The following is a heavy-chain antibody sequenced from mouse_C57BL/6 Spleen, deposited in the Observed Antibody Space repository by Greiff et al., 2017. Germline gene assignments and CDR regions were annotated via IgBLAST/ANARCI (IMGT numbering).Heavy chain of an antibody. CDR1: GYTFTSYW. CDR2: IYPGSGST. J-gene: IGHJ3*01. V-gene: IGHV1-55*01. D-gene: IGHD3-2*02. Sequence: QVQLQQPGAELVKPGASVKMSCKASGYTFTSYWITWVKQRPGQGLEWIGDIYPGSGSTNYNEKFKSKATLTVDTSSSTAYMQLSSLTSEDSAVYYCARSGSGYENWFAYWGQGTLVTVSA. CDR3: ARSGSGYENWFAY.